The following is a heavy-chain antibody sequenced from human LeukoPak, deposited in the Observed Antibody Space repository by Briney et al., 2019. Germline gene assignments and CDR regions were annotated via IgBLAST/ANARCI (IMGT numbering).Heavy chain of an antibody. D-gene: IGHD6-13*01. Sequence: PSETLSLTCTVSGGSISSYYWSWIRQPPGKGLEWIGYIYYSGSTNYNPSLKSRVTVSVDTSKNQFSLKLSSVTAADTAVYYCAKGMQLGNDYWGQGTLVTVSS. CDR1: GGSISSYY. CDR3: AKGMQLGNDY. V-gene: IGHV4-59*01. J-gene: IGHJ4*02. CDR2: IYYSGST.